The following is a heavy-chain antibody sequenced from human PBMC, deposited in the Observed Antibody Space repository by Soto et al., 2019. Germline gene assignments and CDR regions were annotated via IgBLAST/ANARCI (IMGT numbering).Heavy chain of an antibody. CDR2: IRSKTTNYAT. Sequence: DVQLVESGGGLVQPGGSLKLSCAASEFTFSGSSMHWVRQASGKGLEWVGRIRSKTTNYATAYAASVKDRFTISRDDSKNTTYLQMSSLKTEDTAVDYCTPEGAGFKYWGQGTLVTVSS. J-gene: IGHJ4*02. D-gene: IGHD1-26*01. V-gene: IGHV3-73*02. CDR1: EFTFSGSS. CDR3: TPEGAGFKY.